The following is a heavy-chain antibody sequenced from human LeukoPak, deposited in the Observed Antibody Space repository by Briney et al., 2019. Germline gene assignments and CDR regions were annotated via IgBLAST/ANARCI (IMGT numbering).Heavy chain of an antibody. Sequence: EASVKVSCKASRYTFTNYAMNWVRQAPGQRLEWMGWINTGNGNTKYSQKFQGRVTITRDTSATTAYMELSSLRSEDTALYYCVKGIAVAGIHFFDYWGQGTLVIVSS. V-gene: IGHV1-3*04. D-gene: IGHD6-19*01. CDR2: INTGNGNT. J-gene: IGHJ4*02. CDR1: RYTFTNYA. CDR3: VKGIAVAGIHFFDY.